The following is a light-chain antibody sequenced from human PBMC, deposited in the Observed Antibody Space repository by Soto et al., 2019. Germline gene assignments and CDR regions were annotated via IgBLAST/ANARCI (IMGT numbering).Light chain of an antibody. V-gene: IGLV1-44*01. J-gene: IGLJ3*02. CDR2: GNS. CDR1: SSNIGINI. Sequence: QSVLTQPPSVSGTPGQTVTISCSGSSSNIGINIVNWYQQLPGTAPKLLIFGNSHRPSGVPDRFSGSKSDTSASLAISGLQSEDEADYYCAAWDDSLNGYLMFGGGTKVTVL. CDR3: AAWDDSLNGYLM.